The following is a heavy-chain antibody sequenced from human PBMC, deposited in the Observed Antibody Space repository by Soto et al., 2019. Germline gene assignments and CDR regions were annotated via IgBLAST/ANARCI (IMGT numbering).Heavy chain of an antibody. CDR2: VYHGGST. CDR3: ARVPGSIAYFGSRVYDY. D-gene: IGHD2-15*01. Sequence: PSETLSLTCTVSGGSVSSDDYYWSWIRQPPGKGLEWIGYVYHGGSTYYSPSLQSRVSMSMDTSKNQFSLNLTSVTAADTAVYYCARVPGSIAYFGSRVYDYWGHGTLVTVSS. V-gene: IGHV4-30-4*02. CDR1: GGSVSSDDYY. J-gene: IGHJ4*01.